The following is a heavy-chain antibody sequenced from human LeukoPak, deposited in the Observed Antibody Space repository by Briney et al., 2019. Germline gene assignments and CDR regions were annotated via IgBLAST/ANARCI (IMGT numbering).Heavy chain of an antibody. CDR2: IYWNDDK. D-gene: IGHD2-2*01. CDR3: AHRDLIVVVPAATPPLFDY. CDR1: GFSLSTSGVG. V-gene: IGHV2-5*01. J-gene: IGHJ4*02. Sequence: SGPTLVKPTQTLTLTCTFSGFSLSTSGVGVGWIRQPPGKALEWLALIYWNDDKRYSPSLKSRLTITKDTSKNQVVLTMTNMDPVDTATYYCAHRDLIVVVPAATPPLFDYWGQGTLVTVSS.